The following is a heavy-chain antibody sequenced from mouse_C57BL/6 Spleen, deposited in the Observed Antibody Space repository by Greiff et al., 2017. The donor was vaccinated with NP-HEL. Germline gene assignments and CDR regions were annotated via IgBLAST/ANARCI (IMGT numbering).Heavy chain of an antibody. J-gene: IGHJ4*01. Sequence: EVNVVESGAELVRPGASVKLSCTASGFNIKDDYMHWVKQRPEQGLEWIGWIDPENGDTEYASKFQGKATITADTSSNTAYLQLSSLTSEDTAVYYCTTIESAMDYWGQGTSVTVSS. CDR3: TTIESAMDY. CDR1: GFNIKDDY. V-gene: IGHV14-4*01. CDR2: IDPENGDT.